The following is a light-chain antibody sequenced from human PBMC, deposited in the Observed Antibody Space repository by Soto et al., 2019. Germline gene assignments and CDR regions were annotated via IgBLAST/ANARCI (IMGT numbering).Light chain of an antibody. CDR3: QHYNSYSEA. CDR1: QTISSW. CDR2: KAS. Sequence: DIKMYLSPSTLSGSVGDRVTSTCRASQTISSWLAWYQQKPGKAPKLLIYKASTLKSGVPSRFSGSGSGTEFTLTISSLQPDDFATYYCQHYNSYSEAFGQGTKVDIK. V-gene: IGKV1-5*03. J-gene: IGKJ1*01.